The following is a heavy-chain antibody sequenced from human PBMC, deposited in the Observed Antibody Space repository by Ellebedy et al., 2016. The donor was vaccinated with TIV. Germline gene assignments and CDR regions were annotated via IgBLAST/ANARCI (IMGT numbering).Heavy chain of an antibody. CDR2: INVGNGNT. CDR1: GYTFTSYA. J-gene: IGHJ4*02. Sequence: AASVKVSCKASGYTFTSYAMHWVRQAPGQRLEWMGWINVGNGNTKYSQKFQGRVTMTEDTSTDTAYMELSSLRSEDTAVYYCATGDPGFDYWGQGTLVTVSS. CDR3: ATGDPGFDY. V-gene: IGHV1-3*01. D-gene: IGHD5-24*01.